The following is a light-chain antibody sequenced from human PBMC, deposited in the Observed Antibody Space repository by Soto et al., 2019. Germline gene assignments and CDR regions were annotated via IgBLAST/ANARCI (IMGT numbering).Light chain of an antibody. J-gene: IGLJ1*01. CDR3: ATWDDSLNGFYV. V-gene: IGLV1-47*01. Sequence: QSVLTQPPSASGTPGQGVTISCSGSTSNIGSNYVYWYQQLPGTAPKLLIYRTNQRPSGVPDRFSGSKSGTSASLAISGLRSDDEADYFGATWDDSLNGFYVFGTGTKLTVL. CDR2: RTN. CDR1: TSNIGSNY.